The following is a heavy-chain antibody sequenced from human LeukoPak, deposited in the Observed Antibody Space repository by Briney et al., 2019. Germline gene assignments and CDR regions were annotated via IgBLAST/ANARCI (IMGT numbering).Heavy chain of an antibody. CDR1: GFISSDYS. CDR2: IGRRCTPI. Sequence: GGTLRCSCAATGFISSDYSMNWVRHAPGKGLEWVANIGRRCTPIYYGDSVKGRFTNSRDNARHSQYLQMNSLTVEDTDVYFCPRNADGSTKNYGMDVWGQGTTVTVSS. D-gene: IGHD5/OR15-5a*01. J-gene: IGHJ6*02. CDR3: PRNADGSTKNYGMDV. V-gene: IGHV3-21*05.